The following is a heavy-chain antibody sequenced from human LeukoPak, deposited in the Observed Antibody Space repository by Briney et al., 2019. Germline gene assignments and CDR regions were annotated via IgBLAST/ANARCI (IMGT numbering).Heavy chain of an antibody. CDR1: GGSIRNSGYH. J-gene: IGHJ3*02. V-gene: IGHV4-39*01. Sequence: PSETLSLTCTVSGGSIRNSGYHWGWIRQPPGKGLEWIGSIYYTGTTYYNSSLKSRVTMSVDTSKNQFSLKLSSVTAADTAVYYCASSSSWYCFDIWGQGTMVTVSS. CDR2: IYYTGTT. D-gene: IGHD6-13*01. CDR3: ASSSSWYCFDI.